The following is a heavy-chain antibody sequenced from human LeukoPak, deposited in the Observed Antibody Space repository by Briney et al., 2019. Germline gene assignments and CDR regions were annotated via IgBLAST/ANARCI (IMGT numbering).Heavy chain of an antibody. CDR3: ARGGGNSWFDY. D-gene: IGHD6-13*01. J-gene: IGHJ4*02. V-gene: IGHV1-2*02. CDR2: FNPNSGGT. Sequence: ASVKVSCKASGYIFSDYYMHWVRQAPGQELEWMGWFNPNSGGTKYAEKFQGRITMTRDTSISTAYMELSSLTSDDTAVYYCARGGGNSWFDYWGQGTLLTVSS. CDR1: GYIFSDYY.